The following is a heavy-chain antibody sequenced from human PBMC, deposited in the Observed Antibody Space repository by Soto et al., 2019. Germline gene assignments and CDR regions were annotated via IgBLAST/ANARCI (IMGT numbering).Heavy chain of an antibody. Sequence: SETLSLTCTFSGGSIFSDDWTWIRQPPGKGLEWIGYISRGGSSRYAPSLKGRVTFSTDTSKNQFSLKLTYVTVADTAVYYCARGYWFDPWGQGTLVTVSS. J-gene: IGHJ5*02. V-gene: IGHV4-59*01. CDR1: GGSIFSDD. CDR2: ISRGGSS. CDR3: ARGYWFDP.